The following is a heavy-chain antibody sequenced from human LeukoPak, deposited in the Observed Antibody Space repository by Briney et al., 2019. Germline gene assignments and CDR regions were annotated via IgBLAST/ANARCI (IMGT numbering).Heavy chain of an antibody. CDR2: IYYTGST. D-gene: IGHD3-22*01. V-gene: IGHV4-39*01. CDR1: GGSIRSSSNY. CDR3: AKLDSSGFLDY. J-gene: IGHJ4*02. Sequence: SETLSLTCTVSGGSIRSSSNYWGWIRQPPGKGLDWIGNIYYTGSTYYNPSLKSRVTISVDTSKNQFSLKLSSVTAADTAVYYRAKLDSSGFLDYWGQGTLVTVSS.